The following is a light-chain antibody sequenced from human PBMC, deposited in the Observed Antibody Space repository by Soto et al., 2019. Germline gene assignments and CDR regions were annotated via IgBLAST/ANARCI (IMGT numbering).Light chain of an antibody. V-gene: IGKV1-39*01. Sequence: DIHMTQSPSSLSAPVPGIVTITCRASQNIRDSLNWYQQKPGKAPRLLIYDASTLQTEVPARFGGNGSGTQFTLTINTLQFDDFASYYCQSNYIRPWTFGQGTKVDIK. CDR2: DAS. J-gene: IGKJ1*01. CDR1: QNIRDS. CDR3: QSNYIRPWT.